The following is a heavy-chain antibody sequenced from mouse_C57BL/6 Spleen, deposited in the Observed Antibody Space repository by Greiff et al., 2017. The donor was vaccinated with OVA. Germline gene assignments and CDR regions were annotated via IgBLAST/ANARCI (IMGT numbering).Heavy chain of an antibody. CDR2: IDPANGNT. D-gene: IGHD1-1*01. V-gene: IGHV14-3*01. CDR3: ASPPTTVVPFDY. Sequence: VQLKESVAELVRPGASVKLSCTASGFNIKNTYMHWVKQRPEQGLEWIGRIDPANGNTKYAPKFQGKATITADTSSNTAYLQLSSLTSEDTAIYYCASPPTTVVPFDYWGQGTTLTVSS. J-gene: IGHJ2*01. CDR1: GFNIKNTY.